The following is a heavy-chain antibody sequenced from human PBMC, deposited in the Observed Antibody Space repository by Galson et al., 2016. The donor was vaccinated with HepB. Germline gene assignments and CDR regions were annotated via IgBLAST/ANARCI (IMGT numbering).Heavy chain of an antibody. D-gene: IGHD2-8*01. V-gene: IGHV3-48*04. CDR1: GFTFSNYA. J-gene: IGHJ4*02. CDR2: NSRDSGII. CDR3: VKDNWGALMGFFDD. Sequence: SLRLSCAASGFTFSNYAMNWVRQAPGKGLEWVSHNSRDSGIIDYADSVKGRFTISIDNAKKSLYLQMNSRRAEDTAFYYCVKDNWGALMGFFDDWGQGALVTVSS.